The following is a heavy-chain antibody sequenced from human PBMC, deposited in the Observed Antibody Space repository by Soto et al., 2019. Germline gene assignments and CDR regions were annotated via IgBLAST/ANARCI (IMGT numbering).Heavy chain of an antibody. Sequence: QVQLVQSGAEVKKPGSSVKVSCKASGGTFSSYTISWVRQAPGQGLEWMGRIIPILGIANYAPKFQGRVTITADKSTSTDYMELSSLRSEDTAVYYCASSITMARGVTDVYYYYYLDVWGKGTTVTVSS. V-gene: IGHV1-69*02. CDR1: GGTFSSYT. CDR3: ASSITMARGVTDVYYYYYLDV. D-gene: IGHD3-10*01. CDR2: IIPILGIA. J-gene: IGHJ6*03.